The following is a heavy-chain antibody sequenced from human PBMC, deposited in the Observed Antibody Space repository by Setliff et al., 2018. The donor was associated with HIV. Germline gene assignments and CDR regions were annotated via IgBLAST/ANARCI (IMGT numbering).Heavy chain of an antibody. CDR3: AREYSNYRYFDY. J-gene: IGHJ4*02. CDR2: IYYSGST. V-gene: IGHV4-61*08. Sequence: LSLTCSVSGDSINGGDYYWSWIRQHPGKGLEWIGYIYYSGSTNYNPSLKSRVTISVDTSKNQFSLKLSSVTAADTAVYYCAREYSNYRYFDYWGQGTLVTVSS. CDR1: GDSINGGDYY. D-gene: IGHD4-4*01.